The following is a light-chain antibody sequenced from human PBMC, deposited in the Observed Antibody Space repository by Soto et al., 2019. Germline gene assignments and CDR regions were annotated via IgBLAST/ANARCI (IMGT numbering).Light chain of an antibody. J-gene: IGLJ3*02. CDR2: RND. CDR1: SSNIGSNY. V-gene: IGLV1-47*01. Sequence: QSVLAQPPSASGTPGQSVTISCSGSSSNIGSNYIYWYQQLPGTAPKLLIHRNDQRPSGIPDRFSGSKSGTSASLAISGLRSEDEADYYCATWDDSLSGVVFGGGTKLTVL. CDR3: ATWDDSLSGVV.